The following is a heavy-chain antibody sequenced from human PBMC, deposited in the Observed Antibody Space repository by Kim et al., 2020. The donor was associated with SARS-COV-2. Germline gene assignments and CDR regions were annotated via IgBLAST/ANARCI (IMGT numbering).Heavy chain of an antibody. Sequence: SETLSLTCAVSGGSISSSNWWSWVRQPPGKGLEWIGEIYHSGSTNYNPSLKSRVTISVDKSKNQFSLKLSSVTAADTAVYYCAGRSGSLFHHYYYYGMDVWGQGTTVTVSS. CDR1: GGSISSSNW. J-gene: IGHJ6*02. CDR2: IYHSGST. D-gene: IGHD1-26*01. CDR3: AGRSGSLFHHYYYYGMDV. V-gene: IGHV4-4*02.